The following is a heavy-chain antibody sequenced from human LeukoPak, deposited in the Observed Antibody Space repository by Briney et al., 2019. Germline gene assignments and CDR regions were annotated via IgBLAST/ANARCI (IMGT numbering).Heavy chain of an antibody. D-gene: IGHD3-22*01. CDR3: ARHSNYYDSSGYSLDY. Sequence: PSETLSLTCTVSGGSISSSSYYWGWIRQPPGKGLEWIGSIYYSGSTYYNPSLKSRVTISVDTSKNQFSLKLSSVTAADTAVYYCARHSNYYDSSGYSLDYWGQGTLVTVSS. CDR2: IYYSGST. V-gene: IGHV4-39*01. J-gene: IGHJ4*02. CDR1: GGSISSSSYY.